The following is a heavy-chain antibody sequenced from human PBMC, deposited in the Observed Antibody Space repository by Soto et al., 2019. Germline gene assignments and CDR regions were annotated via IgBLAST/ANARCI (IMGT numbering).Heavy chain of an antibody. CDR1: GYTFTSYD. CDR2: MNPNSGNT. J-gene: IGHJ4*02. V-gene: IGHV1-8*01. D-gene: IGHD2-2*01. CDR3: ARGVVPAAIEFSSSWYEIDY. Sequence: ASVKVSCKASGYTFTSYDINWVRQATGQGLEWMGWMNPNSGNTGYAKKFQGRVTMTRSTSISTAYMELSSLRSEDTAVYYCARGVVPAAIEFSSSWYEIDYWGQGTLVTVSS.